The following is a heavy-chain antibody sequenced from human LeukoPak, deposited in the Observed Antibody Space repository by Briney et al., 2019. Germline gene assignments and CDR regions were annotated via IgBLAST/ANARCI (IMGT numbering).Heavy chain of an antibody. CDR2: IYYSGST. CDR1: GGSISSYY. J-gene: IGHJ4*02. Sequence: SETLSLTCTVSGGSISSYYWSWIRQPPGKGLEWIGYIYYSGSTNYNPSLKSRVTISVDTSKNQFSLKLSSVTAADTAVYYCARVRGGYCSGGSCYYFDYWGQGTLVTVSS. V-gene: IGHV4-59*01. D-gene: IGHD2-15*01. CDR3: ARVRGGYCSGGSCYYFDY.